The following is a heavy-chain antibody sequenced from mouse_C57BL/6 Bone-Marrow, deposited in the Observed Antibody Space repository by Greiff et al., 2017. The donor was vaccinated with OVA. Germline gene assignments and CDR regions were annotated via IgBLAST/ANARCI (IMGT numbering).Heavy chain of an antibody. D-gene: IGHD2-3*01. CDR3: ARYRWLLSAMDH. V-gene: IGHV1-54*01. Sequence: VQLHQSGAELVRPGTSVKVSCKASGYAFTNYLIEWVKQRPGQGLEWIGVINPGSGGTNYNEKFKGKATLTADKSSSTAYMQLSSLTSEDSAVYFCARYRWLLSAMDHWGQGTSVTVSS. CDR1: GYAFTNYL. CDR2: INPGSGGT. J-gene: IGHJ4*01.